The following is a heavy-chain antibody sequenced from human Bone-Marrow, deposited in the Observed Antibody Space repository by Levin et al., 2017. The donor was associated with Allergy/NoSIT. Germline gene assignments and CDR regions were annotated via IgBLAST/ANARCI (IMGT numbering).Heavy chain of an antibody. CDR1: GFTFSNYW. CDR3: ARYHASSSWYSWDY. V-gene: IGHV3-7*01. Sequence: PGGSLRLSCEASGFTFSNYWMSWVRQAPGKGLEWVANIRQEGSEKYYVDSVKGRFTISRDNAKNSLYLQMNSLRAEDTSVYYCARYHASSSWYSWDYWGQGTLVTVSS. CDR2: IRQEGSEK. J-gene: IGHJ4*02. D-gene: IGHD6-13*01.